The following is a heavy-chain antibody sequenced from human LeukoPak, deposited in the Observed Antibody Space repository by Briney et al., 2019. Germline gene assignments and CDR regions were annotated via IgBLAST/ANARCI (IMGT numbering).Heavy chain of an antibody. V-gene: IGHV1-24*01. CDR3: ARDRSDIVVVPAAIDY. Sequence: ASVKVSCKVSGYTLTELSMHWVRQAPGKGLEWMGGFDPEDGETIYAQKFQGRVTMTRDTSISTAYMELSRLRSDDTAVYYCARDRSDIVVVPAAIDYWGQGTLVTVSS. CDR1: GYTLTELS. D-gene: IGHD2-2*02. J-gene: IGHJ4*02. CDR2: FDPEDGET.